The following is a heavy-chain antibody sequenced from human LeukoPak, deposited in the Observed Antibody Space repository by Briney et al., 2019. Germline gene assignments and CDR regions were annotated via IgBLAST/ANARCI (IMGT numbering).Heavy chain of an antibody. V-gene: IGHV4-59*08. CDR3: ARGNDY. CDR2: IYYSGST. Sequence: SETLSLTCTVSGRSISSSYWSWIRQPPGKGLEWIGYIYYSGSTNYNPSLKSRVTISVDTPKNQFSLKLSSVTAADTAVYYCARGNDYWGQGTLVTVSS. J-gene: IGHJ4*02. CDR1: GRSISSSY.